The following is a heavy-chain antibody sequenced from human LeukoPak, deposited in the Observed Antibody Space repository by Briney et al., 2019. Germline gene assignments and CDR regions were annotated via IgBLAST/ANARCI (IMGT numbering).Heavy chain of an antibody. CDR3: LQYDSGNT. J-gene: IGHJ5*02. D-gene: IGHD3-10*01. Sequence: GGSLRLSCAASGFTFSSYAMSWVRQAPGKGLEWLANIKKDGSDKYYVDSVKGRFTVSRDNTKNSLYLQMNSLSAEDTAVYYCLQYDSGNTWGQGTLVTVSS. V-gene: IGHV3-7*01. CDR1: GFTFSSYA. CDR2: IKKDGSDK.